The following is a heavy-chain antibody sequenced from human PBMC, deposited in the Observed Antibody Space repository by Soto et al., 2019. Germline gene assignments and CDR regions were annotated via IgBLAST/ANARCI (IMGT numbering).Heavy chain of an antibody. D-gene: IGHD5-12*01. CDR3: ARHRDGYNYWFDP. J-gene: IGHJ5*02. CDR2: IYYSGST. CDR1: DGSISSYY. V-gene: IGHV4-59*01. Sequence: SETLAITCTISDGSISSYYWGWIRQPPGKGLEWIGYIYYSGSTNYNPSLKSRVTISVDTSKNQFSLKLSSVTAADTAVYYCARHRDGYNYWFDPWGQGTLVTVSS.